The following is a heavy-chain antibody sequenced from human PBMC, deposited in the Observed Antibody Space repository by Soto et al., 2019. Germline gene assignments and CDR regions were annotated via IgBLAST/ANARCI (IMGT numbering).Heavy chain of an antibody. V-gene: IGHV4-30-2*01. J-gene: IGHJ4*02. CDR2: IYHSVST. D-gene: IGHD6-19*01. Sequence: SETLSLTCAVSGGSISSGGYSCSWIRQPPGKGLEWIGYIYHSVSTYYNPSLKSRVTISVDRSKNQLSLKLSSVTAADTAVYYCARGGAVAGLDYWGQGTMVTVSS. CDR3: ARGGAVAGLDY. CDR1: GGSISSGGYS.